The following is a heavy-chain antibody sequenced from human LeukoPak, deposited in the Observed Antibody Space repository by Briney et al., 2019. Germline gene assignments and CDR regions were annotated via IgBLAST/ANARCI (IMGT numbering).Heavy chain of an antibody. CDR2: IYHSGST. V-gene: IGHV4-38-2*02. CDR1: GYSISSGYC. Sequence: SETLSLTCTVSGYSISSGYCWGWIRQPPGKGLERIGSIYHSGSTYYSPSLKSRVTISVDTSKNQFSLKLSSVTAADTAVYYCARRDYGDYVGAFDIWGQGTMVTVSS. D-gene: IGHD4-17*01. J-gene: IGHJ3*02. CDR3: ARRDYGDYVGAFDI.